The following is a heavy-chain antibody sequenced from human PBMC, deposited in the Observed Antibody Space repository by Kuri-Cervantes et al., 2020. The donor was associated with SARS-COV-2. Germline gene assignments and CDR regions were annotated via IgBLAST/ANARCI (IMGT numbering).Heavy chain of an antibody. CDR3: AHSMGSEEPFDP. CDR1: GFSLSTSGMC. D-gene: IGHD1-14*01. J-gene: IGHJ5*02. CDR2: IDWDDDK. Sequence: SGPTLVNPTQTLTLTCTFSGFSLSTSGMCVSWIRQPPGKALEWLALIDWDDDKYYSTSLKSRLTITKDTSKNQVVLTMTNMDPVDTATYYCAHSMGSEEPFDPWGQGTLVTVSS. V-gene: IGHV2-70*12.